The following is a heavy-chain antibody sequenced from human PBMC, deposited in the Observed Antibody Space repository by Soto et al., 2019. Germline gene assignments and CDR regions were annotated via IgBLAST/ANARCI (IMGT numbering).Heavy chain of an antibody. Sequence: SLTCTVSGGSISSGDYYWSWIRQPPGKGLEWIGYIYYSGSTYYNPSLKSRVTISVDTSKNQFSLKLSSVTAADTAVYYCARAKGGSVSYYYYGMDVWGQGTTVTVSS. CDR3: ARAKGGSVSYYYYGMDV. CDR2: IYYSGST. V-gene: IGHV4-30-4*01. CDR1: GGSISSGDYY. D-gene: IGHD1-26*01. J-gene: IGHJ6*02.